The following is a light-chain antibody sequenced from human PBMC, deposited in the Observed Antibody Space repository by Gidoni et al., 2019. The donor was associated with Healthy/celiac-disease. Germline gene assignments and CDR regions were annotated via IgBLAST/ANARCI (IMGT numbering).Light chain of an antibody. CDR3: QQYYSTLSWT. CDR1: QSVLYSSNNKNY. CDR2: WAS. V-gene: IGKV4-1*01. J-gene: IGKJ1*01. Sequence: DIVMTQSPDSLAVSLGERATINCKSSQSVLYSSNNKNYLAWYQQKPGQPPKLLIYWASTRESGDPDRFSGSGSGTDFTLTISSLQAEDVAVYYCQQYYSTLSWTFGQGTKVEIK.